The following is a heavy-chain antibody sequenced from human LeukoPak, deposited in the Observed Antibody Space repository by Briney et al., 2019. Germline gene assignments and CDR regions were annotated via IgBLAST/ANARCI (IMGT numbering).Heavy chain of an antibody. CDR3: AKPLHYDSSPHGGY. CDR1: GSTFSSYW. CDR2: IKSDGSST. J-gene: IGHJ4*02. Sequence: GGSLRLSCAASGSTFSSYWMHWVRQAPGKGLVWVSRIKSDGSSTSYAASVKGRFAIFRDNAKNTLYLQMNSLRAEDTAVYYCAKPLHYDSSPHGGYWGQGTLVTVSS. V-gene: IGHV3-74*01. D-gene: IGHD3-22*01.